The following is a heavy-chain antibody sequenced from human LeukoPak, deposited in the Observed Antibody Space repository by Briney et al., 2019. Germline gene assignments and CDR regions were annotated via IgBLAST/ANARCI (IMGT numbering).Heavy chain of an antibody. V-gene: IGHV1-24*01. Sequence: ASVKVSCKVSGYSLNTLSIHWVRQASGKGLEWLGHVDSEDGETKYAQRFQDRVTMTEDRSTDTAYMELSSLTSEDTAVYYCATDFRAGVIYAFDFWGQGTMVGVSS. CDR3: ATDFRAGVIYAFDF. CDR1: GYSLNTLS. CDR2: VDSEDGET. D-gene: IGHD3-22*01. J-gene: IGHJ3*01.